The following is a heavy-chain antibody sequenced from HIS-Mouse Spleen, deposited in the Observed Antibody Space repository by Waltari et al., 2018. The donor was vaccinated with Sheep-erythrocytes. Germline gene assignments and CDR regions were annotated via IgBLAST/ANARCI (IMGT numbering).Heavy chain of an antibody. J-gene: IGHJ3*02. V-gene: IGHV3-7*01. Sequence: EVQLVESGGGWVQRGGSLILPCAASGLTLSSHWMGWVRQAPGKGLEWVANIKQDGSEKYYVDSVKGRFTISRDNAKNSLYLQMNSLRAEDTAVYYCARAVAGTPDAFDIWGQGTMVTVSS. CDR1: GLTLSSHW. D-gene: IGHD1-7*01. CDR2: IKQDGSEK. CDR3: ARAVAGTPDAFDI.